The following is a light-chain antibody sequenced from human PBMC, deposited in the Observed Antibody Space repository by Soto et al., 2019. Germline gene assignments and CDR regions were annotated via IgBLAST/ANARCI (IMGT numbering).Light chain of an antibody. CDR2: GAS. Sequence: EIVLTQSPGTLSVSPGERATLSCRASQSVSSKLAWYQQKPGQAPRLLFYGASTGATGIQARCSGSGSETEFSLSISSRQSEDFAGYYCQQYNKWRGTFGQGTKVEIK. J-gene: IGKJ1*01. CDR1: QSVSSK. CDR3: QQYNKWRGT. V-gene: IGKV3-15*01.